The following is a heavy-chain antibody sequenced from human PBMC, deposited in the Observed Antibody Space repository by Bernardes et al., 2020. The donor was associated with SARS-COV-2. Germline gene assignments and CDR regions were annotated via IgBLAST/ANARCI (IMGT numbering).Heavy chain of an antibody. Sequence: GGSLRLSRAASGFTFSSYTMNWVRQAPGKGLEWISSISPSSSYISYSDSERGRFTISRDNAKNLVSLQMNSLRAEDTAVYYCARVDFSNLYYFDYWGQGTPVTVSS. V-gene: IGHV3-21*06. CDR1: GFTFSSYT. CDR2: ISPSSSYI. D-gene: IGHD4-4*01. J-gene: IGHJ4*02. CDR3: ARVDFSNLYYFDY.